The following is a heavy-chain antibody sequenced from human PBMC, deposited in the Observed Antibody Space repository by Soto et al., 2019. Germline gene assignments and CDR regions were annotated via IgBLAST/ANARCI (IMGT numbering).Heavy chain of an antibody. CDR3: ARHALMVRGVYDAFDI. CDR1: GYSFTSYW. Sequence: PGESLKISCKGSGYSFTSYWISWVRQMPGKGLEWMGRIDPSDSYTNYSPSFQGHVTISADKSISTAYLQWSSLKASDTAMYYCARHALMVRGVYDAFDIWGQGTMVTVS. V-gene: IGHV5-10-1*01. J-gene: IGHJ3*02. CDR2: IDPSDSYT. D-gene: IGHD3-10*01.